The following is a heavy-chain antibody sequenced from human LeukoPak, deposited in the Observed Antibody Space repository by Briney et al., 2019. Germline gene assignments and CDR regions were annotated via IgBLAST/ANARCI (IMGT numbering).Heavy chain of an antibody. J-gene: IGHJ4*02. V-gene: IGHV3-23*01. CDR1: GFTFSGCA. Sequence: GGSLRPSSAASGFTFSGCALSWVGQAPGKGLEWVSAISGSGGSTYYADSVKGRFTISRDNSKNTLYLQMNSLRAEDTAVYYCANDHQLITMIVGGGQGTLVTVSS. D-gene: IGHD3-22*01. CDR3: ANDHQLITMIVG. CDR2: ISGSGGST.